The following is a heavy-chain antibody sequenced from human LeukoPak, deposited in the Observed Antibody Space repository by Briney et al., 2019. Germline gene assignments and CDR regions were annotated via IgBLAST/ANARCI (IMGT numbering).Heavy chain of an antibody. CDR3: ARGSFRRRLVRGVIPTSYDY. V-gene: IGHV3-13*01. Sequence: GGSLRLSCAASGFTFSSYGMHWVRHATGKGLEWVSAIGTAGDTYYPGSVKGRFTISRENAKNSLYLQMNSLRAGDTAVYYCARGSFRRRLVRGVIPTSYDYWGQGTLVTVSS. CDR1: GFTFSSYG. CDR2: IGTAGDT. J-gene: IGHJ4*02. D-gene: IGHD3-10*01.